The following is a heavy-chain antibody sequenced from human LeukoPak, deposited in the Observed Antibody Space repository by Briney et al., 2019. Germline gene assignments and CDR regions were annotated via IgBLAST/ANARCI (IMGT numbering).Heavy chain of an antibody. CDR1: GDTFTTYA. D-gene: IGHD2-8*01. J-gene: IGHJ5*02. Sequence: SVKVSCKASGDTFTTYAIIWVRQAPGQGLEWMGGIIPMFDTPNYAQRLQGRDTITADKSTKTAYMELTSLRSEDTAVYYCARAGIPGYCTNVTCSNWLDPWGQGTLVTVSS. CDR2: IIPMFDTP. V-gene: IGHV1-69*06. CDR3: ARAGIPGYCTNVTCSNWLDP.